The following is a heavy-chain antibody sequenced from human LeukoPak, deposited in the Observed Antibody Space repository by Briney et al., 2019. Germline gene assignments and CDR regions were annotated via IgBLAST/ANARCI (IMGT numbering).Heavy chain of an antibody. CDR2: IYYSGST. Sequence: PSETLSLTCTVSGGSISNNRYYWGWVRQPPGKGLEWIGSIYYSGSTYYNSSLKSRVIISVDTSKNQFSLKLSSVTAADTAVYYCARWGSLYYFDYWGQGTLVTVSS. V-gene: IGHV4-39*07. J-gene: IGHJ4*02. D-gene: IGHD1-26*01. CDR3: ARWGSLYYFDY. CDR1: GGSISNNRYY.